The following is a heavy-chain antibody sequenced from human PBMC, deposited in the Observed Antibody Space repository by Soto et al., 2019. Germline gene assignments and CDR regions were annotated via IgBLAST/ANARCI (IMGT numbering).Heavy chain of an antibody. J-gene: IGHJ4*02. Sequence: PGGSLRLSCAASGFTFISYGMHWVRQAPCKGLEWVAVISYDGSNKYYADSVKGRFTISRDNSKNTLYLQMNSLRAEDTAVYYCAKETGSSSSWYDPEFDYWGQGTLVTVSS. D-gene: IGHD6-13*01. CDR1: GFTFISYG. CDR3: AKETGSSSSWYDPEFDY. CDR2: ISYDGSNK. V-gene: IGHV3-30*18.